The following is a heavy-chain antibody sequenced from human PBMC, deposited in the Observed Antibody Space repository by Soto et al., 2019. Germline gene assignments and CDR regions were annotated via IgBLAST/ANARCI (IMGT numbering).Heavy chain of an antibody. CDR1: GYTFTHYY. Sequence: QVQLVQSGAEVKKPGASVKLSCRTSGYTFTHYYIHWVRQAPGQGLEWLGIINPASGSTNYAQEFQGRVTLTMDTSTTTVYMELSGLRAEDTAIFYCVRDLAAGDHWGHGTLVTVSS. D-gene: IGHD6-13*01. V-gene: IGHV1-46*01. CDR2: INPASGST. CDR3: VRDLAAGDH. J-gene: IGHJ4*01.